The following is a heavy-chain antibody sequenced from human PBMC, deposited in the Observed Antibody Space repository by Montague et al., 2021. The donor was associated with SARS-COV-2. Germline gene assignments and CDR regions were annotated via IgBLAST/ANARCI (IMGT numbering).Heavy chain of an antibody. CDR2: ISYDGSNK. J-gene: IGHJ6*02. V-gene: IGHV3-30*04. Sequence: SLRLSCAASGFTFSSYAMHWVRQAPGKGLEWVAVISYDGSNKYYADSVKGRFTISRDNSKNTLYLQMNSLRAGDTAVYYCARDLAKVVAAPHDDYYYYYGMDVWGQGTTVTVSS. CDR1: GFTFSSYA. CDR3: ARDLAKVVAAPHDDYYYYYGMDV. D-gene: IGHD2-15*01.